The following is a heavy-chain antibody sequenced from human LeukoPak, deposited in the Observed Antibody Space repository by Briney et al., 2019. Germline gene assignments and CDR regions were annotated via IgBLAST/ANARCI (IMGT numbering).Heavy chain of an antibody. D-gene: IGHD3-10*01. CDR3: ARQGVDYYGSGSYYPCDY. V-gene: IGHV5-51*01. J-gene: IGHJ4*02. CDR1: GYSFTSYR. Sequence: GASLQISCKGSGYSFTSYRIGWVRPLPGKGLEWMGIIYPGDSDTRYSPSFQGQVTISADKSISTAYLQWSSLKASDTAMYYCARQGVDYYGSGSYYPCDYWGQGTLVTVSS. CDR2: IYPGDSDT.